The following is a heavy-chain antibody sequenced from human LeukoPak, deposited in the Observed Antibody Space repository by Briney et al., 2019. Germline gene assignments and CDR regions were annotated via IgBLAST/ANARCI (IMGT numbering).Heavy chain of an antibody. V-gene: IGHV5-51*01. CDR3: ARLRKTGTTGYYFDY. CDR1: GYSFPTNR. J-gene: IGHJ4*02. D-gene: IGHD1-1*01. Sequence: GESLTISCKASGYSFPTNRIVWVRQMPGKGLEWMGMIYPGDSETRYSPSIQGQVTISADKSISTAYLQWSSLKASDTAMYYCARLRKTGTTGYYFDYWGQGTLVTVSS. CDR2: IYPGDSET.